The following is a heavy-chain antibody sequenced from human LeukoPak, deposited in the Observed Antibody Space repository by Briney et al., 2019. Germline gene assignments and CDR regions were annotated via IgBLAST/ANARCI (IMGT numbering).Heavy chain of an antibody. Sequence: GGSLRLSCAASGFTFSSHAMSWVRQAPGKGLEWVSAISGSGGSTYYADSVKGRFTISRDNSKNTLYLQMNSLRAEDTAVYYCAKDTDYGDYAHLGYWGQGTLVTVSS. D-gene: IGHD4-17*01. J-gene: IGHJ4*02. V-gene: IGHV3-23*01. CDR2: ISGSGGST. CDR1: GFTFSSHA. CDR3: AKDTDYGDYAHLGY.